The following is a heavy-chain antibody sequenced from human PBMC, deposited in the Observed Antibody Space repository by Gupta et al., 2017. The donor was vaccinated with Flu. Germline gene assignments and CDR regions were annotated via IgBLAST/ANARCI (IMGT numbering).Heavy chain of an antibody. Sequence: QGLEWMGRINPNTGGSNYEQKFQGRVTMTRDTSISTAYLELSRLTSYDTAVYYCAADLDLVVVIAKLSSGADHWGQGTLVTVSS. V-gene: IGHV1-2*06. J-gene: IGHJ4*02. CDR3: AADLDLVVVIAKLSSGADH. CDR2: INPNTGGS. D-gene: IGHD2-21*01.